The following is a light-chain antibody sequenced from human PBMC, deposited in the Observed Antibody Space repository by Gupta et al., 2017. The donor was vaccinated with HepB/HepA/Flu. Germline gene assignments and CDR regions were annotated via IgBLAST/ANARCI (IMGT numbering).Light chain of an antibody. CDR3: QQPNSYPIT. CDR1: QGISSY. CDR2: AAS. J-gene: IGKJ5*01. V-gene: IGKV1-9*01. Sequence: DIQLTQSQSFLSASVGDRVTITCRASQGISSYLAWYQQKPGKAPKLLIYAASTVQSGVPSMFSGRGSGTEFTLTISSLQPEDFATYYCQQPNSYPITFGQGTRVEIK.